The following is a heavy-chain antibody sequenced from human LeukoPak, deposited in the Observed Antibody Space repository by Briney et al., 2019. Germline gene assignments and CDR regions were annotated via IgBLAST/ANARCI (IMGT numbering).Heavy chain of an antibody. Sequence: SLTLSCAASGFTFHDYAMHWLRQAPGKGLEWVSGISWNSGSIVYADSVKGRFTISRDNAKNSLYLQMNSLRAEDTALYYCAKDATTVTTFFDFWGQGTLVTVSS. CDR1: GFTFHDYA. CDR2: ISWNSGSI. D-gene: IGHD4-17*01. J-gene: IGHJ4*02. V-gene: IGHV3-9*01. CDR3: AKDATTVTTFFDF.